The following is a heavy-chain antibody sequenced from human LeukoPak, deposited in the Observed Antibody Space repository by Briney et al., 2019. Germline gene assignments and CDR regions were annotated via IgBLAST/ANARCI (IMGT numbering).Heavy chain of an antibody. CDR2: INPKSGNT. D-gene: IGHD3-3*01. V-gene: IGHV1-8*03. Sequence: ASVKVSCEASGYTFTTYGINWVRQATGQGPEWMGWINPKSGNTGYAQKFQGRVTFSRDTSINTVYLDMTSLTSEDTAVYYCARGGRYYDSSIDVYFDYHFMQVWGTGTTVTVSS. J-gene: IGHJ6*03. CDR3: ARGGRYYDSSIDVYFDYHFMQV. CDR1: GYTFTTYG.